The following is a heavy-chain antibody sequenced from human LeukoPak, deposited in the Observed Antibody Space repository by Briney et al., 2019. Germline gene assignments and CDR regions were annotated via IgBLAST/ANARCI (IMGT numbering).Heavy chain of an antibody. CDR1: GYTFTSYG. Sequence: ASVKVSCKASGYTFTSYGISWVRQAPGQGLEWMGWISAYNGNTNYAQKLQGRVTMTTDTSTSTAYMELRSLRSDDTAVYYCARDIVVVPAAIIEYYFDYWGQGTLVTVSS. CDR2: ISAYNGNT. CDR3: ARDIVVVPAAIIEYYFDY. D-gene: IGHD2-2*02. J-gene: IGHJ4*02. V-gene: IGHV1-18*01.